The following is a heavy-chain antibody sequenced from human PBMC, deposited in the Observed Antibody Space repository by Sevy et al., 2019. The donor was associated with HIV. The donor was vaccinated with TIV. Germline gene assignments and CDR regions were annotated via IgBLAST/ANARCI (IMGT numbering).Heavy chain of an antibody. J-gene: IGHJ4*02. CDR1: GYTFTGYY. Sequence: APVKVSCKASGYTFTGYYIHWVRQAPGQGLEWMGWINPNSGGTYFAKKFQDSVTMTTDTSVNTAYMELRSLRFDDTAVYYCARMGDYSYSSGHYPLKFWGQGTLVTVSS. V-gene: IGHV1-2*02. CDR3: ARMGDYSYSSGHYPLKF. D-gene: IGHD3-22*01. CDR2: INPNSGGT.